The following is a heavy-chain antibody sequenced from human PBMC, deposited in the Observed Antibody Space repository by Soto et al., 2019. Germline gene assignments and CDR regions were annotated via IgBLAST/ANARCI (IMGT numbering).Heavy chain of an antibody. CDR2: IYYSGST. D-gene: IGHD2-2*01. J-gene: IGHJ6*03. Sequence: SETLSLTCSVSGDSISSYYWSWIRQPPGKGLEWIGYIYYSGSTNYNPSFKSRVTISVDTPKNQFSLKLTSVTAADTAVYYCAREFGVPAGYCSSTSCYGSYYYYYYMDVWGKGTTVTVSS. CDR1: GDSISSYY. V-gene: IGHV4-59*12. CDR3: AREFGVPAGYCSSTSCYGSYYYYYYMDV.